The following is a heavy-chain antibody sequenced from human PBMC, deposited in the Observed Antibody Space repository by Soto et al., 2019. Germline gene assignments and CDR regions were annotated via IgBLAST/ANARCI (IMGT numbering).Heavy chain of an antibody. CDR3: AKQSRYCSSTSCYTNYYYYYGMDV. Sequence: GGSLRLSCAASGFTFDDYAMHWVRQAPGKGLEWVSGISWNSGSIGYADSVKGRFTISRDNAKNSLYLQMNSLRAEDTALYYCAKQSRYCSSTSCYTNYYYYYGMDVWGQGTTVTVSS. CDR2: ISWNSGSI. J-gene: IGHJ6*02. D-gene: IGHD2-2*02. V-gene: IGHV3-9*01. CDR1: GFTFDDYA.